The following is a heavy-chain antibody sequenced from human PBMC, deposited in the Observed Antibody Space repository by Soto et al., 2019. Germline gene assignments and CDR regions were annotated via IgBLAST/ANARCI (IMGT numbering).Heavy chain of an antibody. CDR2: ISWNSGSI. J-gene: IGHJ6*03. CDR1: GFTFDDYA. Sequence: GGSLRLSCAASGFTFDDYAMHWVRQAPGKGLEWVSGISWNSGSIGYADSVKGRFTISRDNAKNSLYLQMNSLRAEDTALYYCVRGYSSSWYSLVPYMDVWGKGTTVTVSS. D-gene: IGHD6-13*01. V-gene: IGHV3-9*01. CDR3: VRGYSSSWYSLVPYMDV.